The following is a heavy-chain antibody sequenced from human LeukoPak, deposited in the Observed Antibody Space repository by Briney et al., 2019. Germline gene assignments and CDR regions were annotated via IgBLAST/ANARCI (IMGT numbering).Heavy chain of an antibody. CDR2: TSSDLNVK. V-gene: IGHV3-30-3*01. CDR1: GFTFRNYV. J-gene: IGHJ4*02. D-gene: IGHD4-23*01. CDR3: ARGRPHGNDY. Sequence: GGSLRLSCAASGFTFRNYVIHWVRQAPGKGLEWVAVTSSDLNVKLYADSVKGRFTISRDNAKNTLYLQMNSLRVEDTAVYYCARGRPHGNDYWGQGTLVTVSS.